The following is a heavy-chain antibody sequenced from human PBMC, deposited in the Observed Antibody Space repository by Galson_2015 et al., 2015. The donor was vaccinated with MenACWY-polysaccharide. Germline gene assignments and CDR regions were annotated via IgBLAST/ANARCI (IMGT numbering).Heavy chain of an antibody. CDR1: GFTFSSYG. D-gene: IGHD3/OR15-3a*01. J-gene: IGHJ2*01. CDR3: AKDQGLGPLSGYLDI. V-gene: IGHV3-30*18. Sequence: SLRLSCAASGFTFSSYGMHWVRQAPGKGLEWVALISYDGCNKYYADSVKGRFTISRDNSKNTLHLQMNSLRAEDTAVYYCAKDQGLGPLSGYLDIWGRGTLVTVSS. CDR2: ISYDGCNK.